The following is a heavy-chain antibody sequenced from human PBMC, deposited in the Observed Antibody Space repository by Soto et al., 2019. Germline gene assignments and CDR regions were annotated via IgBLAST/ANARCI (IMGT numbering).Heavy chain of an antibody. Sequence: QVQLVQSGAEVKKPGSSVKVSCKASGGTFSRYSITWVRQAPGHGLEWIGRIIPIFGIASYAQKFQGRVTSILEETXRXTXMXXSKLRSDDTAVYYRATEDRGRGTGLVPAALVVTDVWGQGPTATVSS. D-gene: IGHD2-2*01. CDR3: ATEDRGRGTGLVPAALVVTDV. J-gene: IGHJ6*02. CDR2: IIPIFGIA. CDR1: GGTFSRYS. V-gene: IGHV1-69*08.